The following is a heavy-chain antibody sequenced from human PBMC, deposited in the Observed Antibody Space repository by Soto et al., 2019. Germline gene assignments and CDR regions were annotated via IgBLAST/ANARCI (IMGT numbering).Heavy chain of an antibody. Sequence: GESLKISCKGSGYSFTSYWIGWVRQMPGKGLEWMGIIYPGDSDTRYSPSFQGQVTISADKSISTAYLQWSSLKASDTAMYHCASLYGSGIGGYYYGMDVWGQGTTVTVSS. D-gene: IGHD3-10*01. V-gene: IGHV5-51*01. CDR1: GYSFTSYW. J-gene: IGHJ6*02. CDR3: ASLYGSGIGGYYYGMDV. CDR2: IYPGDSDT.